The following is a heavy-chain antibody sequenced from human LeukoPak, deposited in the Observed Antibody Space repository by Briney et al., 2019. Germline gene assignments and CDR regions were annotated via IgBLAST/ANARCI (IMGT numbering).Heavy chain of an antibody. D-gene: IGHD3-9*01. V-gene: IGHV3-49*04. CDR2: IRSTAYGGTT. CDR1: GVPFEDSA. J-gene: IGHJ5*02. CDR3: IRSDYDILTDSYNWIDP. Sequence: GGAPRRSCCASGVPFEDSAMTGVRQAPGKGREWVGFIRSTAYGGTTEYGASVNGRFTISRDDSKSIAYLQMNSLKTEDTAVYYCIRSDYDILTDSYNWIDPWGQGTLVTVSS.